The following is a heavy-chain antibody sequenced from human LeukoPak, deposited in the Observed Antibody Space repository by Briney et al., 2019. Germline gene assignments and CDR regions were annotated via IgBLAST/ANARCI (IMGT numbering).Heavy chain of an antibody. CDR3: ARRVDDYGDHIDS. Sequence: PSETLSLTCTVSGGSISSSSYYWGWIRQPPGKGLEWIGGIYYSGSTYYNPSLKSRVTISVDKSKNQFSLKLSSVTAADTAMYYCARRVDDYGDHIDSWGQGTLVTVSS. CDR2: IYYSGST. J-gene: IGHJ4*02. V-gene: IGHV4-39*07. CDR1: GGSISSSSYY. D-gene: IGHD4-17*01.